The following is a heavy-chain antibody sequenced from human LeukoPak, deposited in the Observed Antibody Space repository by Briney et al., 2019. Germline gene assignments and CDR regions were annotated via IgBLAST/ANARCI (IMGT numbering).Heavy chain of an antibody. CDR2: ISGEPDGDPE. CDR1: GFSLKNVR. J-gene: IGHJ4*02. D-gene: IGHD2-15*01. Sequence: GSLRLSCAASGFSLKNVRINWVRQGPGKGLEWIGHISGEPDGDPEEYAAPVKGRFIISRDEGEDTFYLQLTNLKIEDTAVYYCTVDIVWGQGTLVTVSS. V-gene: IGHV3-15*01. CDR3: TVDIV.